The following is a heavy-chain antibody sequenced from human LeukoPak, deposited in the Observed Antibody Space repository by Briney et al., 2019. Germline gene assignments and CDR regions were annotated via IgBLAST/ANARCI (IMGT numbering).Heavy chain of an antibody. Sequence: SETLSLTCTVSGGSISSSSYYWGWIRQPPGKGLEWIGSIYYSGSTYYNPSLKSRVTISVDTSKNQFSLKLSSVTAADTAVYYCARRRVGYCSSTSCYEVDYWGQGTLVTVSS. CDR2: IYYSGST. V-gene: IGHV4-39*01. J-gene: IGHJ4*02. D-gene: IGHD2-2*01. CDR3: ARRRVGYCSSTSCYEVDY. CDR1: GGSISSSSYY.